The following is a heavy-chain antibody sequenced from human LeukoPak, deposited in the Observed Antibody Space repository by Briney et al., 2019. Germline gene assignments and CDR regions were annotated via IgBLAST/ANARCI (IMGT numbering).Heavy chain of an antibody. Sequence: ASVKVSCKASGYTFTSYDINWVRQATGQGLEWMGWMNPNSGNTGYAQKFQGRVTMTRNTSISTAYMELSRLRSDDTAVYYCARASDSGGYYLSSGFDIWGQGTMVTVSS. CDR1: GYTFTSYD. CDR3: ARASDSGGYYLSSGFDI. CDR2: MNPNSGNT. V-gene: IGHV1-8*01. D-gene: IGHD3-22*01. J-gene: IGHJ3*02.